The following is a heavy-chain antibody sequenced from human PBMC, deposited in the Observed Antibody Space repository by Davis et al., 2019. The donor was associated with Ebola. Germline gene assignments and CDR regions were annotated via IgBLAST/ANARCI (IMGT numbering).Heavy chain of an antibody. J-gene: IGHJ2*01. V-gene: IGHV5-51*01. Sequence: GWVTISVDKSINTVYLQWSSLKASDTAIYYCARHERITGWHFDLWGRGTLVTVSS. CDR3: ARHERITGWHFDL. D-gene: IGHD1-20*01.